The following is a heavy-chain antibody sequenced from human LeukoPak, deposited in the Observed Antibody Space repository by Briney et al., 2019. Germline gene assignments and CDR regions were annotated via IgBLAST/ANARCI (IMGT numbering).Heavy chain of an antibody. J-gene: IGHJ4*02. CDR1: GGTFSSYA. Sequence: ASVKVSCKASGGTFSSYAISWVRQAPGQGLEWMGRIIPILGIANYAQKFQGRVTITADKSTSTAYMELSSLRSEDTAVYYCARDFSRGGSWSPYWGQGTLVTVSS. CDR2: IIPILGIA. CDR3: ARDFSRGGSWSPY. D-gene: IGHD2-15*01. V-gene: IGHV1-69*04.